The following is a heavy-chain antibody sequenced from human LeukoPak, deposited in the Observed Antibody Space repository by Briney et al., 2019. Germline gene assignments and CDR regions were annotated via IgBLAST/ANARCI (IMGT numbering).Heavy chain of an antibody. CDR3: ARDHPSYGDYGAFDI. CDR2: ISSNGGST. CDR1: GFTFSSYA. Sequence: GGSLRLSCAASGFTFSSYAMHWVRQAPGKGLEYVSAISSNGGSTYYANSVKGRFTISRDNSKNTLYLQMGSLRAEDMAVYYCARDHPSYGDYGAFDIWGQGTMVTVSS. D-gene: IGHD4-17*01. J-gene: IGHJ3*02. V-gene: IGHV3-64*01.